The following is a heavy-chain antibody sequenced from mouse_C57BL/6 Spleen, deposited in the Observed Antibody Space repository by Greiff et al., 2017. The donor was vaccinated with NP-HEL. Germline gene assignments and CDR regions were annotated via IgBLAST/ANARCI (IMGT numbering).Heavy chain of an antibody. V-gene: IGHV1-78*01. Sequence: VKLQESDAELAKPGASVKISCKASGYTFTDHTIHWMKQRPEQGLEWIGYIYPRDGSTKYNEKFKGKATLTADKSSSTAYMQLNSLTSEDSAVYFCARAVTYWYFDVWGTGTSVTVSS. CDR3: ARAVTYWYFDV. J-gene: IGHJ1*03. CDR1: GYTFTDHT. D-gene: IGHD2-13*01. CDR2: IYPRDGST.